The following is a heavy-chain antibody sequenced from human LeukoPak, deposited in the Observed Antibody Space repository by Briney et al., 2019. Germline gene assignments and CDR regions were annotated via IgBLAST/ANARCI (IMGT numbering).Heavy chain of an antibody. V-gene: IGHV3-23*01. CDR1: GFTFSSYA. D-gene: IGHD1-26*01. Sequence: PGGSLRLSCSASGFTFSSYAMSWVRQAPGKGLEWVSGISGSGGNTYYADSVKGRFTISRDNSKNTLYLQMNSLRAEDTAVFHCARDGGSYLQPADYWGQGTLVTVSS. CDR2: ISGSGGNT. J-gene: IGHJ4*02. CDR3: ARDGGSYLQPADY.